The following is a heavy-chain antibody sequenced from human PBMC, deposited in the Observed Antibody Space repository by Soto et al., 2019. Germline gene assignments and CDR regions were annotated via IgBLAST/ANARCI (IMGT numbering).Heavy chain of an antibody. Sequence: PSETLSLTCDVSGYSISSGYYWGWIRQPPGKGLEWIGSIYHTGRTYYNLSLKRRVTISVDTSNNQFSLKLSSVTAADTAVYYCARDFPYCTTTNCQGWFDPWGQGTRVTVSS. CDR2: IYHTGRT. V-gene: IGHV4-38-2*02. D-gene: IGHD2-2*01. J-gene: IGHJ5*02. CDR1: GYSISSGYY. CDR3: ARDFPYCTTTNCQGWFDP.